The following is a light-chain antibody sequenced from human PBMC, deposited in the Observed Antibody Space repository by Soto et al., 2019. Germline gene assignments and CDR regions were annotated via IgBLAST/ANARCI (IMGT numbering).Light chain of an antibody. J-gene: IGKJ5*01. CDR2: TAS. V-gene: IGKV3-20*01. CDR3: QQYSRAPIT. Sequence: EIVLTQSPGTLSLSPGEGATLSCRASQSVSRNYLAWYQQKPGQAPRLLIYTASRRATGIPDRFSGSGSGKDFTLTISRLEPEDSAVYYCQQYSRAPITFGQGTRLEIK. CDR1: QSVSRNY.